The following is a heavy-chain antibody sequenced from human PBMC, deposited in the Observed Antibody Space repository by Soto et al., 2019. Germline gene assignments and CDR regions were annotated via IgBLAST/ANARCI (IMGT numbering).Heavy chain of an antibody. CDR2: IYYTATT. J-gene: IGHJ6*02. CDR3: ATGQAMTYSYCMDV. V-gene: IGHV4-59*01. CDR1: GESSRGSY. Sequence: PSETLSLTWSVSGESSRGSYWAWIRQPPGKGLEWIGYIYYTATTNYNPSLKSRVTISLDTSKKQFSLKLTSVTAADTAVYYCATGQAMTYSYCMDVWRQVTRVTVS. D-gene: IGHD2-15*01.